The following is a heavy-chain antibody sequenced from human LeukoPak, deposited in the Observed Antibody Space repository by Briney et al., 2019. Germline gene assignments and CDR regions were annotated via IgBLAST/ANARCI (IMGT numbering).Heavy chain of an antibody. V-gene: IGHV1-69*13. CDR1: GGTFSSCA. J-gene: IGHJ5*02. CDR2: IIPIFGTA. CDR3: ARESNPQYGDNWFDP. D-gene: IGHD4-17*01. Sequence: SVKVSCKASGGTFSSCAISRVRQAPGQGLEWMGGIIPIFGTANYAQKFQGRVTITADESTSTAYMELSSLRSEDTAVYYCARESNPQYGDNWFDPWGQGTLVTVSS.